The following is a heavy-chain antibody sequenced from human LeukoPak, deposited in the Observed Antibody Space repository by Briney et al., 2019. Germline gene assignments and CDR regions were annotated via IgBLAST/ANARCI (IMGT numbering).Heavy chain of an antibody. Sequence: PGGSLRLSCAASGFDFGAYEMNWVRQAPGKGLGWVAYFAGSDTTKYYADSVRGRFTISRDNAKNSVYLQMDSLRAEDTALYYCTTLGYHLDSWGQGTLVTVSS. CDR3: TTLGYHLDS. V-gene: IGHV3-48*03. J-gene: IGHJ4*02. CDR2: FAGSDTTK. D-gene: IGHD3-22*01. CDR1: GFDFGAYE.